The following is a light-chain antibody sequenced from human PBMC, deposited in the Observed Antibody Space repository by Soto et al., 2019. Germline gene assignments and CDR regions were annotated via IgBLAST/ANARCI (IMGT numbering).Light chain of an antibody. CDR3: QQYSTFWT. J-gene: IGKJ1*01. CDR2: ETS. V-gene: IGKV1-5*03. Sequence: DTQMSQSPSTLSASVGDRVTITCRASRSLTRWLAWYQQKPGRAPKLLIYETSILQSGVPSRFSGSGYGTDFTLTISGVQPDDIATYYCQQYSTFWTFGQGTRVEVK. CDR1: RSLTRW.